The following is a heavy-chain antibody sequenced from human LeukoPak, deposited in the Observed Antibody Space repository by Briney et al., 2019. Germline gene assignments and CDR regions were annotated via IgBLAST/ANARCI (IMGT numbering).Heavy chain of an antibody. D-gene: IGHD6-19*01. CDR2: IYYSGST. CDR3: ARHGSSGWLLNNFDY. V-gene: IGHV4-39*01. J-gene: IGHJ4*02. Sequence: SETLPLTCTVSGGSISSTSYYWGWIRQPPGKGLEWIGSIYYSGSTYYNPSLKSRVTISVDTSKNQFSLKLSSVTAADTAVYYCARHGSSGWLLNNFDYWGQGILVTVSS. CDR1: GGSISSTSYY.